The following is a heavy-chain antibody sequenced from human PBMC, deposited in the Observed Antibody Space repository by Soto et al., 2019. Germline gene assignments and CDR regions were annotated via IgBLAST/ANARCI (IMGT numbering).Heavy chain of an antibody. V-gene: IGHV3-23*01. CDR1: GFTFSSYA. D-gene: IGHD2-15*01. Sequence: EVQLLESGGGLVQPGGSLRLSCAASGFTFSSYAMGWVRQAPGKGLEWVSGFSGSGGSPYYADPVKGRFTISRDKSKNTLNLQMTSLSAEDTAVYYCAKARRDLGYGSGGRCSAYYYYMAVWGKGPTVTVS. CDR3: AKARRDLGYGSGGRCSAYYYYMAV. J-gene: IGHJ6*03. CDR2: FSGSGGSP.